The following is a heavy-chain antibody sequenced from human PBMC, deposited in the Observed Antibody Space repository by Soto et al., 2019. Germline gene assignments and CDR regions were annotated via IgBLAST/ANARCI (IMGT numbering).Heavy chain of an antibody. J-gene: IGHJ4*02. V-gene: IGHV3-48*01. Sequence: EVQLVESGGGLVQSGASLRLSCAASGFTFSAYSMNWVRQTPGRGLEWIAHIAGGGVPTYYAASVKGRFTISRDKGKNYLYLQMNTVKGEDSGMYYCTRASSYAFDYWGQGALVTVSS. D-gene: IGHD2-8*01. CDR1: GFTFSAYS. CDR2: IAGGGVPT. CDR3: TRASSYAFDY.